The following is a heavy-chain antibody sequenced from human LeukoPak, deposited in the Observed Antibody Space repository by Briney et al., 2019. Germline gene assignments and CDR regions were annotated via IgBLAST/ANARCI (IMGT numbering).Heavy chain of an antibody. CDR3: ARVISWYGGDY. D-gene: IGHD6-13*01. Sequence: GASVKVSCKASGYTFTTYDINWVRQATGQGLEWMGWMNPNSGNAGYAQKFQGRVTMTRNTSISTAYMELSSLRSEDTAVYYCARVISWYGGDYWGQGTLVTVSS. CDR2: MNPNSGNA. V-gene: IGHV1-8*01. CDR1: GYTFTTYD. J-gene: IGHJ4*02.